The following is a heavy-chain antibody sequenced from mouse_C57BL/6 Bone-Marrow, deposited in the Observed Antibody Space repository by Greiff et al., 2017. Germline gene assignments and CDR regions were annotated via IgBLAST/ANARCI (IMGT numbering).Heavy chain of an antibody. CDR2: IYPRSGNT. J-gene: IGHJ2*01. CDR1: GYTFTSYG. CDR3: ASGGILYGYYVGC. D-gene: IGHD1-1*02. Sequence: VQLQESGAELARPGASVKLSCKASGYTFTSYGISWVKQRPGQGLEWIGEIYPRSGNTYYNEKFKGKATLTADKSSSTAYMERRSLTSGDSAVDLCASGGILYGYYVGCWGQGTTHTVAS. V-gene: IGHV1-81*01.